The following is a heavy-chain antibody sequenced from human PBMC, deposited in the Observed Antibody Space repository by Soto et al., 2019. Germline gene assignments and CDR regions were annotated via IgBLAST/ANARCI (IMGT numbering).Heavy chain of an antibody. J-gene: IGHJ4*02. CDR3: ARVGGNWNDDYFDY. D-gene: IGHD1-1*01. V-gene: IGHV1-8*01. CDR2: MNPNSGDT. CDR1: GYTFSDHD. Sequence: QVQLVQSGAEVKKPGASVKVSCKASGYTFSDHDINWVRQASGQGPEWLGWMNPNSGDTGYAQNFQGRVTMTRDTSKRTAYMELSSLRSEDTVVYYCARVGGNWNDDYFDYWGQGTLVTVSS.